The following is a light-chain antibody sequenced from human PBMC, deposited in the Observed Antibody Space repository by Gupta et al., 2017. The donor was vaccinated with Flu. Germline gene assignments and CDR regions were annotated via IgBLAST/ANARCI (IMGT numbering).Light chain of an antibody. Sequence: VTPGEPASISCRSSQGLLQSNGYNYWDGYLQKPGQAPQLLIYLGSTRASGVPDRFSGRGSGTDFTLKINRVEAEDVGVYFCRQALQTPLTFGGGTKVEIQ. V-gene: IGKV2-28*01. CDR3: RQALQTPLT. J-gene: IGKJ4*01. CDR1: QGLLQSNGYNY. CDR2: LGS.